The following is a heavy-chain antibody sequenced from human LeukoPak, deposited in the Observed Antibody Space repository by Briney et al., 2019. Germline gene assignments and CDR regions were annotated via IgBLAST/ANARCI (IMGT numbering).Heavy chain of an antibody. CDR2: IYYSGST. CDR1: GVSISSGGYY. Sequence: PSQTLSPTCTVSGVSISSGGYYWSWIRQHPGKGLEWIGYIYYSGSTYYNPSLKSRVTISVDTSKNQFSLKLSSVTAADTAVYYCARYYYDSSGYYSYYFDYWGQGTLVTVSS. J-gene: IGHJ4*02. V-gene: IGHV4-31*03. D-gene: IGHD3-22*01. CDR3: ARYYYDSSGYYSYYFDY.